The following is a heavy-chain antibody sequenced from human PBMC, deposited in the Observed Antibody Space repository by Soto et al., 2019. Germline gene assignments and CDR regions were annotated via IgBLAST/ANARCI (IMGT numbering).Heavy chain of an antibody. CDR1: GYTFTGYY. CDR2: INPNSGGT. J-gene: IGHJ4*02. D-gene: IGHD2-8*01. Sequence: EASVKVSCKASGYTFTGYYMHWVRQAPGQGLEWMGWINPNSGGTNYAQKFQGRVTMTRDTSISTAYMELSRLSSVTAADTAVYYCVHHGGVPYYHDFWGQGMLVTVSS. V-gene: IGHV1-2*02. CDR3: VHHGGVPYYHDF.